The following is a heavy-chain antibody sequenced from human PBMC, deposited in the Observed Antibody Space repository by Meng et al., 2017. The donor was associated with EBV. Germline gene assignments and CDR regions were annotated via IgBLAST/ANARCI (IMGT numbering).Heavy chain of an antibody. Sequence: VQSVKSADEEKNPGSPVKVSCKTSGCPFRYYAIMWVRQAPGQGLEWLGGFLPRLGAPNYAQKFHGRVKITSDESTSTHYMDLSSLRSEDTAIYYCASESGRGYTPDYWGQGTLVTVSS. CDR1: GCPFRYYA. J-gene: IGHJ4*02. V-gene: IGHV1-69*01. CDR2: FLPRLGAP. D-gene: IGHD3-10*01. CDR3: ASESGRGYTPDY.